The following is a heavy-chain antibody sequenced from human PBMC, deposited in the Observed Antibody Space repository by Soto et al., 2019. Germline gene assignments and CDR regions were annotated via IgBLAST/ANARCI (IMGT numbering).Heavy chain of an antibody. Sequence: QVQLVQSGAEVKKPGASVNVSCKASGYTFTSYGISWVRQAPGHGLEWIGWISAYNGNTNYAQKLQGRVTMTTDTSTSTAYMELRSLRSDDTAVYYCARVTGNSYDYIWGSYRFGHDYWGQGTLVTVSS. D-gene: IGHD3-16*02. CDR1: GYTFTSYG. CDR3: ARVTGNSYDYIWGSYRFGHDY. CDR2: ISAYNGNT. V-gene: IGHV1-18*01. J-gene: IGHJ4*02.